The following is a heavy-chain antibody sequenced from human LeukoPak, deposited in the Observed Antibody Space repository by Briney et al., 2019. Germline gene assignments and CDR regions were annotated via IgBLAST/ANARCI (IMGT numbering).Heavy chain of an antibody. V-gene: IGHV4-39*01. CDR3: ARLLRDYYGSGSYYFDY. J-gene: IGHJ4*02. D-gene: IGHD3-10*01. CDR2: IYYSGST. Sequence: WVRQAPGKGLEWIGSIYYSGSTYYNPSLKSRVTISVDTSKNQFSLKLSSVTAADTAVYYCARLLRDYYGSGSYYFDYWGQGTLVTVSS.